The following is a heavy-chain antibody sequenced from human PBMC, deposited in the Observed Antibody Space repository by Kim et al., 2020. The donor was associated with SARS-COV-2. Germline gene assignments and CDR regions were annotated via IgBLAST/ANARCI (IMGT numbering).Heavy chain of an antibody. CDR1: GDSVSSNSAA. J-gene: IGHJ6*02. D-gene: IGHD5-18*01. CDR2: TYYRSKWYS. CDR3: ARWPRGTTIQQWSKYYYYGMDV. Sequence: SQTLSLTCAISGDSVSSNSAAWSWIRQSPSRGLEWLGRTYYRSKWYSDYGESVKSRITINADTSKNQFSLQLNSVTPEDTAVYYCARWPRGTTIQQWSKYYYYGMDVWGQGTTVTVSS. V-gene: IGHV6-1*01.